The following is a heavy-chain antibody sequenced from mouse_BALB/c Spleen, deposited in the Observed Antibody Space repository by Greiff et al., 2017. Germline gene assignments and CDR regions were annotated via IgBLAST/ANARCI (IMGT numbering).Heavy chain of an antibody. CDR2: ISSGGGNT. J-gene: IGHJ1*01. V-gene: IGHV5-9*03. CDR3: ARWDSWYFDV. Sequence: EVKLVESGGGLVKPGGSLKLSCAASGFTFSSYTMSWVRQTPEKRLEWVATISSGGGNTYYPDSVKGRFTISRDNAKNNLYLQMSSLRSEDTALYYCARWDSWYFDVWGAGTTVTVSS. CDR1: GFTFSSYT.